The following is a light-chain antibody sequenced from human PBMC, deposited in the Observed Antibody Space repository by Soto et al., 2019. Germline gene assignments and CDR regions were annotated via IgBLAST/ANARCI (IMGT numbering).Light chain of an antibody. CDR1: QGIRND. CDR3: LQDHNYPWT. CDR2: AAS. Sequence: AIQMTQSPSSLSASVGDRVTITCRASQGIRNDLGWFQQKLGKAPNLLIYAASSLQSGVPSRFICSGSGTEFSHPISRLQPEDFATYYCLQDHNYPWTFGQGAKVDIK. J-gene: IGKJ1*01. V-gene: IGKV1-6*01.